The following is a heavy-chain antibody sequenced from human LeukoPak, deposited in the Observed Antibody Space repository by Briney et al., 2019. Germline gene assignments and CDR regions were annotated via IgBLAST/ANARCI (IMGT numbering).Heavy chain of an antibody. CDR1: GDSISSHNDY. J-gene: IGHJ4*02. CDR2: IYYSGST. D-gene: IGHD6-19*01. Sequence: SETLSLTCTVSGDSISSHNDYWGWICQPPGKGLEWIGSIYYSGSTFYNPSLKSRVTISVDTSKNQFSLRLTSVNVADTAVYYCARNSSSGWFDFWGQGTLVTVSS. CDR3: ARNSSSGWFDF. V-gene: IGHV4-39*01.